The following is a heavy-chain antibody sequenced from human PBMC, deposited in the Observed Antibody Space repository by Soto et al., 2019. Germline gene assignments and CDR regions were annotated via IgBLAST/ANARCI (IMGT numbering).Heavy chain of an antibody. CDR3: ARVAIAVAGTRRGAFDI. J-gene: IGHJ3*02. CDR1: GFTFSSYA. CDR2: ISYDGSNK. Sequence: QVQLVESGGGVVQPGRSLRLSCAASGFTFSSYAMHWVRQAPGKGLEWVAVISYDGSNKYYADSVKGRFTISRDNSKNTLYLQMNRLRAEYTAVYYCARVAIAVAGTRRGAFDIWGQGTMVTVSS. V-gene: IGHV3-30-3*01. D-gene: IGHD6-19*01.